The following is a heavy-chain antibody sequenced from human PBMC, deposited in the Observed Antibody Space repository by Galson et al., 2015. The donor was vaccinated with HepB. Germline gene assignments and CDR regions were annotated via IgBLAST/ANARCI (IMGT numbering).Heavy chain of an antibody. CDR2: ISSDEINK. Sequence: SLRLSCAASGFTFNVYSMHWVRQAPVKGLEWVSVISSDEINKYYADSVKGRFTISRDNSKNMLFLQMNSLRAEDAAMYYCARGVSGSGTAFDIWGQGTMVTVSS. D-gene: IGHD3-10*01. V-gene: IGHV3-30*04. J-gene: IGHJ3*02. CDR3: ARGVSGSGTAFDI. CDR1: GFTFNVYS.